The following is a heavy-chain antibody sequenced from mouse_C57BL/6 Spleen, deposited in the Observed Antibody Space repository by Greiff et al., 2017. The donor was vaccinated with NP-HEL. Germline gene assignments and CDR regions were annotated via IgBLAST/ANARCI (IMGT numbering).Heavy chain of an antibody. CDR1: GFTFSDYY. V-gene: IGHV5-12*01. J-gene: IGHJ4*01. CDR3: ARRAMDY. CDR2: ISNGGGST. Sequence: EVKLVESGGGLVQPGGSLKLSCAASGFTFSDYYMYWVRQTPEKRLEWVAYISNGGGSTYYPDTVKGRFTISRDNAKNTLYLQTSRLKSEDTAMYYCARRAMDYWGQGTSVTVSS.